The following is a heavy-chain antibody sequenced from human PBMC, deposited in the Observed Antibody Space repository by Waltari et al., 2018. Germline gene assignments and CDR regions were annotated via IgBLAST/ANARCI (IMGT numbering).Heavy chain of an antibody. CDR1: GFTFGEHV. CDR3: ARYDRLDY. D-gene: IGHD3-22*01. CDR2: IRSNTYGGTT. J-gene: IGHJ4*02. V-gene: IGHV3-49*03. Sequence: EVQLVESGGGLVQPGRSLRLSCTTSGFTFGEHVTSWFRKAPGKGRQWVGFIRSNTYGGTTEYAASVKGRFTISRDDSKNIAYLQMNSLKTEDTAVYYCARYDRLDYWGQGTLVTVSS.